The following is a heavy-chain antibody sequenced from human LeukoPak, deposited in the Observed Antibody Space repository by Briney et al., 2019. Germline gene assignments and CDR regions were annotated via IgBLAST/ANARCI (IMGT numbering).Heavy chain of an antibody. Sequence: GGTLRLSCAASGFTFSSYGMSWVRQAPGKGLEWVSAISGSGDSTYYADSVKGRFTISRDNSKNTLYLQMNSLRTEDTAFYYCIKGEYYYDNSGYPDSWGQGTLVTVSS. CDR2: ISGSGDST. J-gene: IGHJ5*01. V-gene: IGHV3-23*01. D-gene: IGHD3-22*01. CDR3: IKGEYYYDNSGYPDS. CDR1: GFTFSSYG.